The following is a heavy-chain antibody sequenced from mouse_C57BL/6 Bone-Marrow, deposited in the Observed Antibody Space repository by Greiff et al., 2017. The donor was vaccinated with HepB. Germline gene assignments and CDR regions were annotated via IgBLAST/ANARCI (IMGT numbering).Heavy chain of an antibody. CDR2: ISYDGSN. J-gene: IGHJ4*01. CDR3: ARASLTAQATSAMDY. D-gene: IGHD3-2*02. Sequence: EVQLVESGPGLVKPSQSLSLTCSVTGYSITSGYYWNWIRQFPGNKLEWMGYISYDGSNNYNPSLKNRISITRDTSKNQFFLKLNSVTTEDTATYYCARASLTAQATSAMDYWGQGTSVTVSS. V-gene: IGHV3-6*01. CDR1: GYSITSGYY.